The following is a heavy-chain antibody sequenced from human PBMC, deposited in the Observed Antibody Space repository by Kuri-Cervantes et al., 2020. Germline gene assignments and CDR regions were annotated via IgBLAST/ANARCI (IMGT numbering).Heavy chain of an antibody. CDR3: AKTRGRWLQLIPFDV. Sequence: GESLKISCAASGFTFSSYAMHWVRQAPGKGLEWVAVISYDGSNKYYADAVRGRFTISRDNSKNTLHLQMNSLRADDTAMYYCAKTRGRWLQLIPFDVWGHGTMVTVSS. J-gene: IGHJ3*01. V-gene: IGHV3-30*07. CDR2: ISYDGSNK. D-gene: IGHD5-24*01. CDR1: GFTFSSYA.